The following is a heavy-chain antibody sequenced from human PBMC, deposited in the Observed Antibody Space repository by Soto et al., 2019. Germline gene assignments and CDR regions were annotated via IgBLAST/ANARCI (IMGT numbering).Heavy chain of an antibody. CDR1: GYTFTSYA. V-gene: IGHV1-3*01. CDR2: INAGNGDT. J-gene: IGHJ4*02. CDR3: ARDTAGSGYDHRFDS. D-gene: IGHD5-12*01. Sequence: ASVKVSCKASGYTFTSYALHWVRQAPGHRLEWMGWINAGNGDTKSSQKFQGRVTITMDTSASTVYMDLSSLRSGDTSVYFCARDTAGSGYDHRFDSWGQGTLVTVSS.